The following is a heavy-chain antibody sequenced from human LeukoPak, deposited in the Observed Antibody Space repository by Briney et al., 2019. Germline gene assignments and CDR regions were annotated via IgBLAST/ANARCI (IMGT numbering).Heavy chain of an antibody. CDR2: IYYSGST. J-gene: IGHJ4*02. CDR3: ARHLALGPYDC. V-gene: IGHV4-59*08. Sequence: PSETLSLTCTVSGGSISSYYWSWIRQPPGKGLEWIGYIYYSGSTNYNPSLKSRVTISVDTSKNQFSLKLSSVTAADTAVYYCARHLALGPYDCWGQGTLVTVSS. CDR1: GGSISSYY.